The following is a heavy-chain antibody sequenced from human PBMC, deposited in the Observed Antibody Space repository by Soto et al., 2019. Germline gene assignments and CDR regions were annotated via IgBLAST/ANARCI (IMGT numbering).Heavy chain of an antibody. Sequence: ASVNVSCKASGYTFTSYDINWVRQATGQGLEWMGWMNPNSGNTGYAQKFQGRVTMTRNTSISTAYMELSSLRSEDTAVYYCARGLNGDYVSDYWGQGTLVTVSS. CDR1: GYTFTSYD. J-gene: IGHJ4*02. D-gene: IGHD4-17*01. CDR3: ARGLNGDYVSDY. V-gene: IGHV1-8*01. CDR2: MNPNSGNT.